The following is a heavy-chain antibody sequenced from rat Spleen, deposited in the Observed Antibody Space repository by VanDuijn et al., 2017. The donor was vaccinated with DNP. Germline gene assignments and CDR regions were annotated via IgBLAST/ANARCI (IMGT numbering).Heavy chain of an antibody. CDR1: GFSLSRFA. D-gene: IGHD1-12*02. CDR2: VSGGGIT. CDR3: ARSDYSDDGFYYGYFDY. J-gene: IGHJ2*01. Sequence: QVQLKESGPGLVQPSRTLSLSCTVSGFSLSRFAVAWVRQPPGKGLEWIAEVSGGGITDYNSALRSRLSISRDTSKSQVFLRVNSLQTEDTAMYFCARSDYSDDGFYYGYFDYWGQGVMVTVSS. V-gene: IGHV2-6*01.